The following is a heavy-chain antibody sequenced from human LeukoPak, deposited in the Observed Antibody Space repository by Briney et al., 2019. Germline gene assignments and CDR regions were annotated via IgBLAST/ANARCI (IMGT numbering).Heavy chain of an antibody. V-gene: IGHV4-59*01. Sequence: SETLSLTCTVSGGSISSYYWNWIRQPPGKGLQWIGCVHYSGSTNYNPSLKNRVTISVDTSKKQFSLKLSSVTAADTAVYYCARYDYSNYVYYMDVWGKGTTVTVSS. D-gene: IGHD4-11*01. CDR1: GGSISSYY. J-gene: IGHJ6*03. CDR2: VHYSGST. CDR3: ARYDYSNYVYYMDV.